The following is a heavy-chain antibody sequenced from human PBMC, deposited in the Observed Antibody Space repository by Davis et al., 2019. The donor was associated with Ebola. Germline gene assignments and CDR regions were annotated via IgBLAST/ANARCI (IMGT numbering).Heavy chain of an antibody. CDR1: GGSFDDYF. CDR2: INHSGST. CDR3: ARICVRLTTFNTKYYFDY. V-gene: IGHV4-34*01. D-gene: IGHD1-14*01. J-gene: IGHJ4*02. Sequence: SQTLSLTCAVSGGSFDDYFWSWIRQPPGKGLEWIGEINHSGSTNYNPSLKSRVTISVDTSKNQFSLKLSSVTAADTAVYYCARICVRLTTFNTKYYFDYWGQGTLVTVSS.